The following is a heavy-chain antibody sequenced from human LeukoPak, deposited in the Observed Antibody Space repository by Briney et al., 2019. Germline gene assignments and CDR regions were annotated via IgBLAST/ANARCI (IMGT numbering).Heavy chain of an antibody. CDR2: ISSSGSTI. Sequence: GGSLRLSCAASGFTFSSYEMNWVRQAPGKGLEWVSYISSSGSTIYYADSVKGRFTISRDNAKNSLYLQMNSLRAEDTAVYYCASRADPYYYDSSGYYHDYWGQGTLVTVSS. D-gene: IGHD3-22*01. V-gene: IGHV3-48*03. J-gene: IGHJ4*02. CDR3: ASRADPYYYDSSGYYHDY. CDR1: GFTFSSYE.